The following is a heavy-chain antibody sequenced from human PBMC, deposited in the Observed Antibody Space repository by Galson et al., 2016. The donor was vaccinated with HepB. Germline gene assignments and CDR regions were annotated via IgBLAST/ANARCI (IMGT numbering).Heavy chain of an antibody. V-gene: IGHV3-11*06. CDR3: AREQATELLGIYYYYGMDV. D-gene: IGHD1-26*01. Sequence: SLRLSCAASGFTFSDYYMSWIRQAPGKGLEWVSYISSSSSYTNYADSVKGRFTISRDNAKNSLYLQMNSLRAEDTAVYYCAREQATELLGIYYYYGMDVWGQGTTVTVSS. CDR2: ISSSSSYT. J-gene: IGHJ6*02. CDR1: GFTFSDYY.